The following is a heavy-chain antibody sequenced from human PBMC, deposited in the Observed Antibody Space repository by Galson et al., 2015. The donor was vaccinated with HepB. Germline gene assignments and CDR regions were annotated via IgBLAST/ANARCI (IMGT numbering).Heavy chain of an antibody. CDR1: GHTFTSYG. D-gene: IGHD3-22*01. CDR2: ISAYNGNT. V-gene: IGHV1-18*01. CDR3: ARDRLPVYDSSGYYGSDAFDI. J-gene: IGHJ3*02. Sequence: SVKVSCKASGHTFTSYGISWVRQAPGQGLEWMGWISAYNGNTNYAQKLQGRVTMTTDTSTSTAYMELRSLRSDDTAVYYCARDRLPVYDSSGYYGSDAFDIWGQGTIVTVSS.